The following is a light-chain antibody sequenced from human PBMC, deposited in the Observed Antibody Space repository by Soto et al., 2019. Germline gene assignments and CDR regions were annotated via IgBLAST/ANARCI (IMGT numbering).Light chain of an antibody. CDR3: QQYKNWPI. CDR2: GAS. CDR1: QSISSN. J-gene: IGKJ5*01. Sequence: ETVIKQTSSTLNVAQEERSAHHFRASQSISSNLAWYQQKPGQAPRLLLYGASTRATGIPVRFSGSGFGTEFTLTMSSLQSEDFAVYYCQQYKNWPIFGQGTRLEIK. V-gene: IGKV3-15*01.